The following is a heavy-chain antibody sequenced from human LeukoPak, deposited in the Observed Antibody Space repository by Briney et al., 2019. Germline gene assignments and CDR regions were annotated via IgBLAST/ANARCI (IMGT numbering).Heavy chain of an antibody. D-gene: IGHD3-3*01. J-gene: IGHJ5*02. CDR2: INPNSGGT. Sequence: GASVKVSCKASGYTFTGYYMLWVRQAPGQGLEWMGWINPNSGGTNYAQKFQDRVTMTRDTSISTAYMELSRLRSDDTAVYYCARDRYRLPARITIFGVANNWFDPWGQGTLVTVSS. CDR1: GYTFTGYY. V-gene: IGHV1-2*02. CDR3: ARDRYRLPARITIFGVANNWFDP.